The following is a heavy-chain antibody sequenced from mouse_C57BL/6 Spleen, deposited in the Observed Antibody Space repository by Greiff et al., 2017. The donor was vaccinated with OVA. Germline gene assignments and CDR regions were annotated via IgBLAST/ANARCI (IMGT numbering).Heavy chain of an antibody. V-gene: IGHV5-17*01. J-gene: IGHJ4*01. CDR2: ISSGSSTI. Sequence: EVKLMESGGGLVKPGGSLKLSCAASGFTFSDYGMHWVRQAPEKGLEWVAYISSGSSTIYYADTVKGRFTISRDNAKNTLFLQMTSLRSEDTAMYYCARGVTTRYAMDYWGQGTSVTVSS. CDR3: ARGVTTRYAMDY. D-gene: IGHD2-1*01. CDR1: GFTFSDYG.